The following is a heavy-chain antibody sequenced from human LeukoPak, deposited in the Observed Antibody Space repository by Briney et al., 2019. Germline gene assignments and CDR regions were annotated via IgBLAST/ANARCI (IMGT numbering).Heavy chain of an antibody. V-gene: IGHV4-39*07. CDR2: IYYSGST. J-gene: IGHJ6*03. CDR1: GGSISSSSYY. D-gene: IGHD3-3*01. Sequence: PSETLSLTCTVSGGSISSSSYYWGWIRQPPGKGLEWIGSIYYSGSTYYNPSLKSRVTISVDTSKNQFSLKLSSVTAADTAVYYCASFTIFGVVSPSANYYYYMDVWGKGTTVTVSS. CDR3: ASFTIFGVVSPSANYYYYMDV.